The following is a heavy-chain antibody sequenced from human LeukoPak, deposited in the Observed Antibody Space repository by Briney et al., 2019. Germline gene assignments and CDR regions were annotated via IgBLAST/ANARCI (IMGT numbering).Heavy chain of an antibody. CDR2: INGDNRNT. CDR1: GYIFTLYA. Sequence: ASVKVSCKASGYIFTLYAMHWVRQAPGQSLEWMGCINGDNRNTQYSQKFQGRVTITSDTSASTVNMEVSSLRSEDTAVYYCARDKEQQLVLSYWGQGTLVTVSS. D-gene: IGHD6-13*01. V-gene: IGHV1-3*01. J-gene: IGHJ4*02. CDR3: ARDKEQQLVLSY.